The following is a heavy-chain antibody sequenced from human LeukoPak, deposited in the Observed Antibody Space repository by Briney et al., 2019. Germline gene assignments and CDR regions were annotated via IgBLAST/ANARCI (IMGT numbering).Heavy chain of an antibody. CDR1: GGSISSSSYY. J-gene: IGHJ5*02. Sequence: PSETLSLTCTVSGGSISSSSYYWDWIRQPPGKGLEWIGSIYYGGNTYYIPSLKSRVTISVDTSKNQFSLKLSSVTAADTAVYYCARSRLLWFGETNNWFDPWGQGTLVTVSS. CDR2: IYYGGNT. V-gene: IGHV4-39*01. D-gene: IGHD3-10*01. CDR3: ARSRLLWFGETNNWFDP.